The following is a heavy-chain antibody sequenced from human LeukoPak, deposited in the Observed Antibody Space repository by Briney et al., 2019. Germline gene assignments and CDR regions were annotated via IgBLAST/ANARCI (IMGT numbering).Heavy chain of an antibody. CDR1: GFTFSSNE. CDR2: TSSSGSTI. Sequence: GGSLRLSCAASGFTFSSNEMNWVRQAPGKGLEWVSYTSSSGSTIYYADSVKGRFTISRDNAKNSLYLQMNSLRAEDTAVYYCARDGKDYDFWSGQHYFDYWGQGTLVTVSS. D-gene: IGHD3-3*01. V-gene: IGHV3-48*03. CDR3: ARDGKDYDFWSGQHYFDY. J-gene: IGHJ4*02.